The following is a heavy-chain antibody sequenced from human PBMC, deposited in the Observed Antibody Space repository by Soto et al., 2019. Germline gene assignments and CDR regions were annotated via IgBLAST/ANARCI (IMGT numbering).Heavy chain of an antibody. CDR3: ARDWAHNDFWSGYYHFDY. V-gene: IGHV1-18*01. J-gene: IGHJ4*02. CDR1: GYTFTTYG. CDR2: ISAYNGNT. Sequence: QVQLVQSGAEVKKPGASVKVSCKASGYTFTTYGISWVRQAPGQGLEWMGWISAYNGNTNYAQKLQGRLTMTTDTSTSTAYMELRSLRSDDTAVYHCARDWAHNDFWSGYYHFDYWGQGTRVTVSS. D-gene: IGHD3-3*01.